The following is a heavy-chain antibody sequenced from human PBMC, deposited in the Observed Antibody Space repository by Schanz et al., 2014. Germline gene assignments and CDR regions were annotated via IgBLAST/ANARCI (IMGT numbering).Heavy chain of an antibody. D-gene: IGHD3-3*01. J-gene: IGHJ6*02. CDR1: GFTFSSYA. CDR3: TKICTAVHLTARPAWSDGMDV. V-gene: IGHV3-30*04. CDR2: ISYDGGQK. Sequence: QVQLVESGGGVVQPGRSLRLSCAASGFTFSSYAMHWVRQAPGRGLQWVALISYDGGQKYYANSVKGRFTISGDNSKCTPISQINSLSAEDPHIYYCTKICTAVHLTARPAWSDGMDVWGQGTTV.